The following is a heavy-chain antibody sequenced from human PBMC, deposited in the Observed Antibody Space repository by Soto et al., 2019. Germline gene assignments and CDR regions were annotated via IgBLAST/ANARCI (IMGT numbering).Heavy chain of an antibody. V-gene: IGHV3-33*01. Sequence: GGSLRLSCAASGFTFSSYGMHWVRQAPGKGLEWVAVIWYDGSNKYYADSVKGRFTISRDNSKNTLYLQMNSLRAEDTAVYYCARDFIDYGDYVSYYYYYMDVWGKGTTVTVSS. CDR3: ARDFIDYGDYVSYYYYYMDV. J-gene: IGHJ6*03. CDR2: IWYDGSNK. D-gene: IGHD4-17*01. CDR1: GFTFSSYG.